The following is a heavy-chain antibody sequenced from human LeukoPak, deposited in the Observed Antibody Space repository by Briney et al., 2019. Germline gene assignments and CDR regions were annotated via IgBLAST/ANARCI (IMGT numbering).Heavy chain of an antibody. J-gene: IGHJ4*02. Sequence: ASVKVSCKASGGTFRRYAISWVRQAPGQGLEWMGGIIPIFGTANYAQKFQGRVNITADESSTTAYMELSGLRSGDTAVYYCATDASIYDSRGYYYLWWGQGTLVTVSS. V-gene: IGHV1-69*13. D-gene: IGHD3-22*01. CDR2: IIPIFGTA. CDR3: ATDASIYDSRGYYYLW. CDR1: GGTFRRYA.